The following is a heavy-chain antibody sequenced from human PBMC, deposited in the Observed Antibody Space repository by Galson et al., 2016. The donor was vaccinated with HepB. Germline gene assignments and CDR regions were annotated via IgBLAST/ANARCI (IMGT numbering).Heavy chain of an antibody. CDR3: AKVRYTTSWDSFDF. V-gene: IGHV3-15*01. CDR2: IKSKTNGGTT. CDR1: GFTFSNAW. J-gene: IGHJ3*01. Sequence: SLRLSCAASGFTFSNAWMNWVRQAPGKGLEWVGRIKSKTNGGTTDYAAPVKGRFTISRDNSKNTLYLQMNSLRAEDTALYSCAKVRYTTSWDSFDFWGQGTMVTVSS. D-gene: IGHD2-2*02.